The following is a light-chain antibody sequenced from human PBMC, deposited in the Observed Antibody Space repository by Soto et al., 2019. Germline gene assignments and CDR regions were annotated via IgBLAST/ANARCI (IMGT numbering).Light chain of an antibody. J-gene: IGLJ2*01. CDR3: SSYTSSLVV. V-gene: IGLV2-14*01. CDR1: SSDVGGYNY. CDR2: DVS. Sequence: QSALTQPASVSGSPGQSITISCTGTSSDVGGYNYVSWYQQHPGKAPKLMIYDVSNRPSGVSNRFSGSKSGNTASLTISGLQAEAEADYYCSSYTSSLVVFGGGTKVTVL.